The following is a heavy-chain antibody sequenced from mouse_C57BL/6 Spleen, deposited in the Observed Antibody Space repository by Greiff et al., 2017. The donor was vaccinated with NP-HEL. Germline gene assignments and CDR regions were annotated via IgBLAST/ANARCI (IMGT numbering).Heavy chain of an antibody. V-gene: IGHV1-64*01. CDR3: ARDDDGAWFAY. D-gene: IGHD2-4*01. Sequence: QVQLTQPGAELVKPGASVKLSCKASGYTFTSYWMHWVKQRPGQGLEWIGMIHPNSGSTNYNEKFKSKATLTVDKSSSPAYMQLSSLTSEDSAVYYCARDDDGAWFAYWGQGTLVTVSA. CDR1: GYTFTSYW. CDR2: IHPNSGST. J-gene: IGHJ3*01.